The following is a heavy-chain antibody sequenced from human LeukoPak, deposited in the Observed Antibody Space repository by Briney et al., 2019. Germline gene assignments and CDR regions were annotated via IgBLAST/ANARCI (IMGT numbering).Heavy chain of an antibody. D-gene: IGHD6-13*01. Sequence: GGSLRLSCAASGFTVSSNFMTWVRQPPGKGLEWVSVIYSDGSTFYADSVKGRFSISRDTLKNRLYLQMNNLRAEDTAVYYCARDHVAAAGTPHHWGQGTQVTVSS. CDR3: ARDHVAAAGTPHH. J-gene: IGHJ4*02. CDR2: IYSDGST. V-gene: IGHV3-66*01. CDR1: GFTVSSNF.